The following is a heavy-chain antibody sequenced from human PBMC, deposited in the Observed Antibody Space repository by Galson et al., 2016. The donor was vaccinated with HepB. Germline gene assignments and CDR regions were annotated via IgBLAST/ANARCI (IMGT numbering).Heavy chain of an antibody. J-gene: IGHJ6*02. D-gene: IGHD5-12*01. CDR2: ISYDGRDK. CDR1: GFRFTDYG. CDR3: ARELRSGRFFNHYGMDV. V-gene: IGHV3-33*01. Sequence: SLRLSCAASGFRFTDYGMHWFRQAPGRGLEWVAVISYDGRDKNYGESVRGRFTISRDNAKNTLSLQMNRLRAEDTALYYCARELRSGRFFNHYGMDVRGQGTTVIVSS.